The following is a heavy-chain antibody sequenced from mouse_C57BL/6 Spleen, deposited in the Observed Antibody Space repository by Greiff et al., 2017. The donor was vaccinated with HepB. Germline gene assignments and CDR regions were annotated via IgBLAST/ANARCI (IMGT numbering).Heavy chain of an antibody. J-gene: IGHJ4*01. CDR3: GSGLLLRRFYAMDY. Sequence: EVQLVESGGGLVKPGGSLKLSCAASGFTFSDYGMHWVRQAPEKGLEWVAYISSGSSTIYYADTVKGRFTISRDNAKNTLFLQMTSLRSEDTAMYYCGSGLLLRRFYAMDYWGQGTSVTVSS. CDR2: ISSGSSTI. D-gene: IGHD1-1*01. V-gene: IGHV5-17*01. CDR1: GFTFSDYG.